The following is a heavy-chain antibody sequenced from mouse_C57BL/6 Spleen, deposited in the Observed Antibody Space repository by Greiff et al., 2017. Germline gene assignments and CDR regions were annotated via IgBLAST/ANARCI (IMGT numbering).Heavy chain of an antibody. Sequence: QVQLKQSGAELVRPGTSVKMSCKASGYTFTNYWIGWAKQRPGHGLEWIGDIYPGGGYTNYNEKFKGKATLTADKSSSTAYMQFSSLTSEDSAIYYCARKDDCEEDYFDYWGQGTTLTVSS. CDR2: IYPGGGYT. V-gene: IGHV1-63*01. J-gene: IGHJ2*01. CDR3: ARKDDCEEDYFDY. CDR1: GYTFTNYW. D-gene: IGHD2-4*01.